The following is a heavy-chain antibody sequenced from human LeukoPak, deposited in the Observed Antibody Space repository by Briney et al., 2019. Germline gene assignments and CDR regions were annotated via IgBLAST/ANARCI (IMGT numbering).Heavy chain of an antibody. D-gene: IGHD2-21*02. CDR3: AADGCGGDCTLAY. Sequence: SVRVFCKASGITFVRSAIQWVRQARGQPPEWIGWLVVGSGNTNYAQKFQDRVTITRDMSTSTAYMELSRLTSEDTAVYYCAADGCGGDCTLAYWGQGTLVSVSS. CDR2: LVVGSGNT. V-gene: IGHV1-58*02. J-gene: IGHJ4*02. CDR1: GITFVRSA.